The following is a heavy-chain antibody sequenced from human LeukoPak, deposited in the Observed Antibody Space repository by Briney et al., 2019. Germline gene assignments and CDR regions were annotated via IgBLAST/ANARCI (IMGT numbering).Heavy chain of an antibody. J-gene: IGHJ4*02. D-gene: IGHD3-10*01. Sequence: PGGSLRLSCAASGFTFSSYAMSWVRQAPGKGLEWVSAISGSGGSTYYADSVKGRFTISRDNSKNTLYLQMNSLRAEDTAVYYCADSITMVRGVPIDYWGQGTLVTVSS. CDR1: GFTFSSYA. CDR3: ADSITMVRGVPIDY. CDR2: ISGSGGST. V-gene: IGHV3-23*01.